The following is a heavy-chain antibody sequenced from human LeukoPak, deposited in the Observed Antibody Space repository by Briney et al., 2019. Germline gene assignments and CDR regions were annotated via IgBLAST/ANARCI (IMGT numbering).Heavy chain of an antibody. Sequence: GASVKVSRKAAGYTFTGYNTHSVRQAPGQGLEWMGWINPKRGGTNNTQNFQGRVTMTRDTYISTAYMELSRLRSDDTAVYYCARVPEVGGSSGFDYWGQGTLVTVSS. D-gene: IGHD3-22*01. V-gene: IGHV1-2*02. J-gene: IGHJ4*02. CDR2: INPKRGGT. CDR3: ARVPEVGGSSGFDY. CDR1: GYTFTGYN.